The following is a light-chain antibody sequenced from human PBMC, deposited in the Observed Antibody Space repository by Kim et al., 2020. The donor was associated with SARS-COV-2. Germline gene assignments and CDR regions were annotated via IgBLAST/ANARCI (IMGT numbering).Light chain of an antibody. J-gene: IGLJ1*01. V-gene: IGLV2-23*02. Sequence: GQSITISCTGTSSDVGSYNLVSWYQQHPGKAPKLAIYEVRNRPSGVSNRFSGSKSGNTASLTISGLQAEDEADYYCCSNAGSSIYVFGGGTKVTVL. CDR2: EVR. CDR3: CSNAGSSIYV. CDR1: SSDVGSYNL.